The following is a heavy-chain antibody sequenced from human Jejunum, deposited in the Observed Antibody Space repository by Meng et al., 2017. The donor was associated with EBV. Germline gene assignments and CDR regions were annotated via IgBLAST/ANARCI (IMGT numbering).Heavy chain of an antibody. CDR2: IYHSGST. Sequence: QMQLKELGPGMVKPSGTLSLTCAVSSGSIFSSNWWTWVRQPPGKGLEWIGEIYHSGSTNYNPSLKSRITMSLDKSKNQFSLKLRSVTAADTAVYYCASIHPSIDSWGPGTLVTVSS. V-gene: IGHV4-4*02. CDR1: SGSIFSSNW. J-gene: IGHJ4*02. CDR3: ASIHPSIDS. D-gene: IGHD2-21*01.